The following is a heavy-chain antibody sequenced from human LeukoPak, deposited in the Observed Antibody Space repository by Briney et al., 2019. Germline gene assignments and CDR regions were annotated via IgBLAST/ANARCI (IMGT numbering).Heavy chain of an antibody. V-gene: IGHV3-30*04. CDR1: GFTFSSYA. CDR2: ISYDGSNK. CDR3: AKDRRKASRGHEAIDY. J-gene: IGHJ4*02. Sequence: PGGSLRLSCAASGFTFSSYAMHWVRQAPGKGLEWVAVISYDGSNKYYADSVKGRFTISRDNSKNTLYLQMNSLRAEDTAVYYCAKDRRKASRGHEAIDYWGQGTLVTVSS. D-gene: IGHD5-12*01.